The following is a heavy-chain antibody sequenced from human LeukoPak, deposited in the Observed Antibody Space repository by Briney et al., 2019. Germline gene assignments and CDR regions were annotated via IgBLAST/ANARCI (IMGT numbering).Heavy chain of an antibody. Sequence: PGGSLRLSCAVSGFTFNSYWMSWVRQAPGKGLEWVGNINQDGSVKYYVDSVKGRFTISRDNAKSSLYLRMNSLRAEDTAVYYCATSRGSSGVDWGQGTLVTVSS. J-gene: IGHJ4*02. CDR3: ATSRGSSGVD. CDR1: GFTFNSYW. CDR2: INQDGSVK. D-gene: IGHD3-22*01. V-gene: IGHV3-7*01.